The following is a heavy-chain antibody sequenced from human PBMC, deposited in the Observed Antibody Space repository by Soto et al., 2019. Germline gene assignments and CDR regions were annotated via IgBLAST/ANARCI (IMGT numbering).Heavy chain of an antibody. D-gene: IGHD6-25*01. Sequence: EVQLLESGGGLVQPGGSLRLSCAASGFTFSSYAMNWVRRAPGKGLEWVSSISGSGAATYYADSVKGRFTISRDNSRNTLYLHMTSLRAEDTALFYCAKAHTASSSDNYCDYWGQGTLVSVSS. V-gene: IGHV3-23*01. J-gene: IGHJ4*02. CDR1: GFTFSSYA. CDR2: ISGSGAAT. CDR3: AKAHTASSSDNYCDY.